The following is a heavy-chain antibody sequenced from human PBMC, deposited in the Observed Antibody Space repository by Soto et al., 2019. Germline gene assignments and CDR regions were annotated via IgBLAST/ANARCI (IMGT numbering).Heavy chain of an antibody. D-gene: IGHD3-22*01. Sequence: GASVEVSCKASGYTFTSYYMHWVRQAPGQGLEWMGIINPSGGSTSYAQKFQGRVTMTRDTSTSTVYMELSSLRSEDTAVYYCARDSRRYYDSSGIDYWGQGTLVTVSS. CDR2: INPSGGST. CDR1: GYTFTSYY. V-gene: IGHV1-46*03. J-gene: IGHJ4*02. CDR3: ARDSRRYYDSSGIDY.